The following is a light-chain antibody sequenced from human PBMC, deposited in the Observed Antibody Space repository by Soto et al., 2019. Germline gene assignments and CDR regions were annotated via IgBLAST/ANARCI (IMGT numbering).Light chain of an antibody. J-gene: IGLJ1*01. CDR1: ASDIGGYTF. Sequence: QSALTQPPSASGSPGQSVAISCTGTASDIGGYTFVSWYQQHPGKAPKLLIYDVNKRPSGVPDRFSGSKSGNTAFLTVSGRQAEDEADYYCSANGGTNTSVFGTGTKVTVL. CDR3: SANGGTNTSV. CDR2: DVN. V-gene: IGLV2-8*01.